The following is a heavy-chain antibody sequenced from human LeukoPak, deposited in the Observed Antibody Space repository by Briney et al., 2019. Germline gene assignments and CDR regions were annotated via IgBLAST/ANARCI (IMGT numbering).Heavy chain of an antibody. V-gene: IGHV1-2*06. J-gene: IGHJ4*02. CDR1: GYTFTSYY. CDR2: INPNSGGT. D-gene: IGHD2-21*01. CDR3: ARGRGGGDYYADY. Sequence: ASVKVSCKASGYTFTSYYMHWVRQAPGQGLEWMGRINPNSGGTNYAQKFQGRVTMARDTSISTAYMELSRLRSDDTAVYYCARGRGGGDYYADYWGQGTLVTVSS.